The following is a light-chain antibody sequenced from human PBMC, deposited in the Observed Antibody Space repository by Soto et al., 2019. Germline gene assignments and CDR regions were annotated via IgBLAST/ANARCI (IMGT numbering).Light chain of an antibody. V-gene: IGLV1-51*01. J-gene: IGLJ1*01. CDR2: DNN. CDR3: GTWDSSLSAYV. CDR1: SSNIGNNY. Sequence: QSVLTQPPSVSEAPGQKVTISCSGSSSNIGNNYVSWYQQLPGTAPKLLIYDNNKRPSGIPDRFSGSKSGTSATLGITGLQSGAEAEYYCGTWDSSLSAYVFGTGTKVTVL.